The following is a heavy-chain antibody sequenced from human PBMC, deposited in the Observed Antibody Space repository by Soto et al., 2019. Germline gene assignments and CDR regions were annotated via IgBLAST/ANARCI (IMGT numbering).Heavy chain of an antibody. V-gene: IGHV1-3*01. Sequence: QVQLVQSGAEVKKPGASVKVSCKASGYTFTSYAMHWVRQAPGQRLEWMGWINAGNGNTKYSQKFQGRVTITRDTSASTAYMELSSLRSEDTAVYYCARAGYCTNGVCYRTRAGGINWFDPWGQGTLVTVSS. CDR1: GYTFTSYA. J-gene: IGHJ5*02. CDR2: INAGNGNT. D-gene: IGHD2-8*01. CDR3: ARAGYCTNGVCYRTRAGGINWFDP.